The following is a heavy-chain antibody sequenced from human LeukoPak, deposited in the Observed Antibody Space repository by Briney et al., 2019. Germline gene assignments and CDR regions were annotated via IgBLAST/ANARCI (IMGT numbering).Heavy chain of an antibody. D-gene: IGHD2-2*01. V-gene: IGHV1-69*13. CDR3: ARGGDCSSTSCYPGDYYYYYMDV. CDR2: IIPIFGTA. J-gene: IGHJ6*03. CDR1: GGTFSSYA. Sequence: ASVKVSCKASGGTFSSYAISWVRQAPGQGLEWMGGIIPIFGTANYAQKFQGRVTITADESTSTAYMELSSLRSEDTAVYYCARGGDCSSTSCYPGDYYYYYMDVWGKGTTVTVSS.